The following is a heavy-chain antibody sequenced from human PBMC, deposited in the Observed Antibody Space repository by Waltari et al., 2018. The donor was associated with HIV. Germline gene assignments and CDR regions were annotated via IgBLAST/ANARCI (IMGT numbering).Heavy chain of an antibody. V-gene: IGHV4-59*01. CDR2: IYYSGST. Sequence: QVQLQESGPGLVKPSETLSLTCTVSGGSISSYYWSWIRQPPGKGLEWIGYIYYSGSTNYNPSRKSRVTISVDTSKNQFSLKLSSVTAADTAVYYCARWGKEKHYYGMDVWGQGTTVTVSS. D-gene: IGHD3-16*01. CDR3: ARWGKEKHYYGMDV. J-gene: IGHJ6*02. CDR1: GGSISSYY.